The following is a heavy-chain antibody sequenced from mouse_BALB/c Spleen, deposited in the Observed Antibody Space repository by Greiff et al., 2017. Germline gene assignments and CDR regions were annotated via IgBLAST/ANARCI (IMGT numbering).Heavy chain of an antibody. CDR3: ARDTTATLYYFDY. V-gene: IGHV5-17*02. CDR2: ISSGSSTI. CDR1: GFTFSSFG. J-gene: IGHJ2*01. D-gene: IGHD1-2*01. Sequence: DVKLVESGGGLVQPGGSRKLSCAASGFTFSSFGMHWVRQAPEKGLEWVAYISSGSSTIYYADTVKGRFTISRDNPKNTLFLQMTSLRSEDTAMYYCARDTTATLYYFDYWGQGTTLTVSS.